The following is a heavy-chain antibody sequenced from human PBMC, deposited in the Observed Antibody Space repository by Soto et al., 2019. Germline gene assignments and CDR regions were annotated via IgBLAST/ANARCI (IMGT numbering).Heavy chain of an antibody. CDR1: GFTFSIYG. V-gene: IGHV3-33*01. J-gene: IGHJ4*02. CDR3: ARDIGVTHFDY. D-gene: IGHD3-3*01. Sequence: QVQLVESGGGVVQPGRSLRLSCKASGFTFSIYGFHWVRQAPGKGLEWVSVIWYDGSNQYYADSVKGRFTVSKDNSKNTLYLQMNSLRAEDTAVYYCARDIGVTHFDYWGQGTLVTVSS. CDR2: IWYDGSNQ.